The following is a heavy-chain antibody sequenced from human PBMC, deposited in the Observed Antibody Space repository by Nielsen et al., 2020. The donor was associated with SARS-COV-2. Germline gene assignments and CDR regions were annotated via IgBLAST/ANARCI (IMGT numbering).Heavy chain of an antibody. D-gene: IGHD5-18*01. CDR3: AREDTAMANGAFDI. J-gene: IGHJ3*02. CDR1: GDSVSTNRAA. CDR2: KYYRAKWFN. V-gene: IGHV6-1*01. Sequence: SETLSLTCAISGDSVSTNRAAWNWIRQSPSRGLEWLGRKYYRAKWFNDYAVSVKSRISINPDTSRNQFSLQLNSVTPDDTALYYCAREDTAMANGAFDIWGQGTMVTVSS.